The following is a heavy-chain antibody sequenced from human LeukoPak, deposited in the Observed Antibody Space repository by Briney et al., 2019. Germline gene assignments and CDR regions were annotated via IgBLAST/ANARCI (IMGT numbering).Heavy chain of an antibody. V-gene: IGHV3-7*01. CDR1: GFTFSGYW. CDR2: IKQDGSEK. Sequence: PGGSLRLSCAASGFTFSGYWMRWVRQAPGKGLEWVANIKQDGSEKYYVHSVKGRFTISSDNAKNSLYMEMSSLRAEDTAVYYCARDLGRSKGSAPSDPGGQGSLPTVSS. CDR3: ARDLGRSKGSAPSDP. J-gene: IGHJ5*01. D-gene: IGHD3-16*01.